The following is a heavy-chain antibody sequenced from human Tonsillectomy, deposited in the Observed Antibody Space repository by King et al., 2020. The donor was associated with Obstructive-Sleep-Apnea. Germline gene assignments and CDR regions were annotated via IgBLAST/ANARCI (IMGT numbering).Heavy chain of an antibody. V-gene: IGHV3-9*01. CDR3: AKDIGSSSWYYYYGMDV. CDR1: GFTFDDYA. J-gene: IGHJ6*02. Sequence: VQLVESGGGLVQPGRSLRLSCAASGFTFDDYAMHWVRQAPGKGLEWVSGISWNSGSIGYADSVKGRFTISRDNAKNSLYLQMNSLRAEDTALYYCAKDIGSSSWYYYYGMDVWGQGTTVTVSS. D-gene: IGHD6-13*01. CDR2: ISWNSGSI.